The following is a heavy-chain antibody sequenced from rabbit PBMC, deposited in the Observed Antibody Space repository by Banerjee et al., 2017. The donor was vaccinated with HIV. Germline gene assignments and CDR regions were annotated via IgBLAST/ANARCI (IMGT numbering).Heavy chain of an antibody. CDR3: ARESTDWYYFNL. V-gene: IGHV1S43*01. J-gene: IGHJ4*01. CDR2: ILTGSSGST. Sequence: QEQLEESGGGLVKPGGTLTLTCTASGFSFSSSYYMCWVRQAPGKGREWIGCILTGSSGSTYYASCVNGRFTIYRSTRLNTVDLKMTSLTAADTATYFCARESTDWYYFNLWGPGSLVTVS. D-gene: IGHD7-1*01. CDR1: GFSFSSSYY.